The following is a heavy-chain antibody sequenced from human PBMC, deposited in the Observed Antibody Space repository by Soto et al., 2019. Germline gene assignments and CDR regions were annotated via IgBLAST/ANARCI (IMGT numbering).Heavy chain of an antibody. CDR2: ISDSGDNT. Sequence: EVQLLESGGGLLQPGGSLRLSCAASGLTFSSHAMTWVCQAPGKGLQWVSTISDSGDNTYYADSVKGRFTISRDNSKNTLYLQMNSLRAEDTAVYYCAKVGWIGGQGTLVTVSS. CDR1: GLTFSSHA. D-gene: IGHD5-12*01. J-gene: IGHJ4*02. V-gene: IGHV3-23*01. CDR3: AKVGWI.